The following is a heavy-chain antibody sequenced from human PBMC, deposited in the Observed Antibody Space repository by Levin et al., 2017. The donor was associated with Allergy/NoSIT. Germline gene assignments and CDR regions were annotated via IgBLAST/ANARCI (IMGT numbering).Heavy chain of an antibody. Sequence: GGSLRLSCAASGFTFSDYYMSWIRQAPGKGLEWVSYISSSGSTIYYADSVKGRFTISRDNAKNSLYLQMNSLRAEDTAVYYCARAFGIAAAGEYYFDYWGQGTLVTVSS. V-gene: IGHV3-11*01. CDR2: ISSSGSTI. J-gene: IGHJ4*02. D-gene: IGHD6-13*01. CDR1: GFTFSDYY. CDR3: ARAFGIAAAGEYYFDY.